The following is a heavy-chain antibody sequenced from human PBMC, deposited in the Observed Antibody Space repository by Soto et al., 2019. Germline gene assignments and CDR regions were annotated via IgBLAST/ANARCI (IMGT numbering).Heavy chain of an antibody. J-gene: IGHJ6*02. CDR3: ARSQGSSTSLEIYYYYYYGMDV. V-gene: IGHV1-69*01. CDR1: GGTFSSYA. D-gene: IGHD2-2*01. CDR2: IHPISGTA. Sequence: QVQLVQSGAEVKKPGSSVKVSCKASGGTFSSYAISWVRQAPGQGLEWMGGIHPISGTANYAQKFQGRVTITADESTSTAYMELSSLRSEDTAVYYCARSQGSSTSLEIYYYYYYGMDVWGQGTKVTVSS.